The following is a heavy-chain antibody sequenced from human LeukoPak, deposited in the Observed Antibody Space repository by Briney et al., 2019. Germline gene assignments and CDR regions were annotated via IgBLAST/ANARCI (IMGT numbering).Heavy chain of an antibody. CDR3: AELGITMIGGV. Sequence: GGSLRLSCAASGFTFSSYEMNWVRQAPGKGLEWVSHISSSGSTIYYADSVKGRFTISRDNAKNSLYLQMNSLRAEDTSVYYCAELGITMIGGVWGKGTTVTISS. CDR1: GFTFSSYE. D-gene: IGHD3-10*02. J-gene: IGHJ6*04. V-gene: IGHV3-48*03. CDR2: ISSSGSTI.